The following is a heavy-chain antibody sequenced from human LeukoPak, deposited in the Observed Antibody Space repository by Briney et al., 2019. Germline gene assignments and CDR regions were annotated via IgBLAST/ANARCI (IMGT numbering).Heavy chain of an antibody. CDR2: ISGYGGYGVNT. CDR1: GFTFSNYA. Sequence: PGGSLRLSCAASGFTFSNYAMYWVRQAPGKGLEWVSAISGYGGYGVNTYYADSVKGRFSISRDSSNNTLYLQMNNLRAEDTAKYYCAKANDQYYFASWRQGTLVTVSS. V-gene: IGHV3-23*01. CDR3: AKANDQYYFAS. J-gene: IGHJ4*02.